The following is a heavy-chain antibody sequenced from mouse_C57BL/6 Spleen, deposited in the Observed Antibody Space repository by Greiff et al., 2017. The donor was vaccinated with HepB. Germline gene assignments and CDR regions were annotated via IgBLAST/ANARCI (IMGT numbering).Heavy chain of an antibody. V-gene: IGHV3-6*01. CDR2: ISYDGSN. CDR3: AREYDYDAGYAMDY. D-gene: IGHD2-4*01. Sequence: EVQLQESGPGLVKPSQSLSLTCSVTGYSITSGYYWNWIRQFPGNKLEWMGYISYDGSNNYNPSLKNRISITRDTSKNQFFLKLNSVTTEDTATYYCAREYDYDAGYAMDYWGQGTSVTVSS. J-gene: IGHJ4*01. CDR1: GYSITSGYY.